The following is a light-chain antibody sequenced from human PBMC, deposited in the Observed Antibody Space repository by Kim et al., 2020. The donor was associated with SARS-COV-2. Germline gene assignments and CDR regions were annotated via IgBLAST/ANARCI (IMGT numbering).Light chain of an antibody. CDR1: NIASQN. J-gene: IGLJ2*01. CDR2: RDF. V-gene: IGLV3-9*01. Sequence: SYELTQPLSVSVPLGQTSRITCGGDNIASQNVHWYRQKPGQAPVLVIYRDFNRPSGIPERFSGSNSGNTSTLTISRAQAGDAAYYFCLVWDSTTAHVRFG. CDR3: LVWDSTTAHVR.